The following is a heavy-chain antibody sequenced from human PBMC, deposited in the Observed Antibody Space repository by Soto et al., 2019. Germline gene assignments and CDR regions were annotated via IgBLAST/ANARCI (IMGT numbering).Heavy chain of an antibody. V-gene: IGHV3-23*01. D-gene: IGHD3-16*01. CDR1: GFTFSIYA. Sequence: PGGSLRLSCTASGFTFSIYAMSWVRQAPGKGLEWVSIISASGGGTYYTDSVKGRFTISRDNSKNTLYLQMNSLRAEDTAIYYCARDLRQSFWGQGTLVTVSS. CDR2: ISASGGGT. J-gene: IGHJ4*02. CDR3: ARDLRQSF.